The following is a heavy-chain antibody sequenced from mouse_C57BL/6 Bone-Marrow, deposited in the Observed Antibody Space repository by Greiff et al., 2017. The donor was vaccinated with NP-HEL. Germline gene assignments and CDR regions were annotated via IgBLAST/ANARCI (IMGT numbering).Heavy chain of an antibody. CDR2: INPSTGGT. V-gene: IGHV1-42*01. CDR1: GYSFTGYY. J-gene: IGHJ4*01. Sequence: VQLKQSGPELVKPGASVKISCKASGYSFTGYYMNWVKQSPEKSLEWIGEINPSTGGTTYNQKFKAKATLTVDKSSSTAYMQLKSLTSEDSAVYYCARSDSSGYPYYAMDYWGQGTSVTVSS. D-gene: IGHD3-2*02. CDR3: ARSDSSGYPYYAMDY.